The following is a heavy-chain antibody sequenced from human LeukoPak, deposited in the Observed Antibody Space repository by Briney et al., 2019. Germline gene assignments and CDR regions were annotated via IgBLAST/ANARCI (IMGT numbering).Heavy chain of an antibody. Sequence: TSETLSLTCTVSGGSISSYYWSWIRRPPGKGLEWIGYIYYSGSTNYNPSLKSRVTISVDTSKNQFSLKLSSVTAADTAVYYCARYPNGGWYGFDYWGQGTLVTVSS. V-gene: IGHV4-59*01. CDR3: ARYPNGGWYGFDY. CDR1: GGSISSYY. D-gene: IGHD6-19*01. CDR2: IYYSGST. J-gene: IGHJ4*02.